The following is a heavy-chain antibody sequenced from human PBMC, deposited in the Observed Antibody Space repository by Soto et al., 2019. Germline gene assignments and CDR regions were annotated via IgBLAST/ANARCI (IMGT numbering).Heavy chain of an antibody. D-gene: IGHD3-22*01. CDR3: ARCGYDDISGYEQH. Sequence: QVQLVESGGGVVQPGRSLRLSCAAYGFTFSSYAMHWVRQAPGKGLEWVAVISYDGSNKYYADSVKGRFTISRDNSRNTLYLQMNSLRAEDTAVYYCARCGYDDISGYEQHWCQGTLFNVSS. CDR1: GFTFSSYA. V-gene: IGHV3-30-3*01. J-gene: IGHJ1*01. CDR2: ISYDGSNK.